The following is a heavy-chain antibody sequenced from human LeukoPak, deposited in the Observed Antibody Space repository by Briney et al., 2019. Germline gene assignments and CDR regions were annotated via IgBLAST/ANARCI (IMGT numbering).Heavy chain of an antibody. CDR3: AGWRSSVTTYDHHFDY. D-gene: IGHD4-17*01. Sequence: SETLSLTCTVSGGSISSYYWSWIRQPPGKGLEWIGYIYYSGSTNYNPSLKSRVTISVDTSKNQFSLKLSSVTAADTAVYYCAGWRSSVTTYDHHFDYWGQGTLVTVSS. J-gene: IGHJ4*02. CDR2: IYYSGST. V-gene: IGHV4-59*08. CDR1: GGSISSYY.